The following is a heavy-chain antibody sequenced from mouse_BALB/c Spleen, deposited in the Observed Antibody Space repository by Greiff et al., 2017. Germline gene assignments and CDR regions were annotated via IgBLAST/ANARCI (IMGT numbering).Heavy chain of an antibody. J-gene: IGHJ4*01. V-gene: IGHV1-12*01. Sequence: QVQLQQPGAELVKPGASVKMSCKASGYTFTSYNMHWVKQTPGQGLEWIGAIYPGNGDTSYNQKFKGKATLTADKSSSTAYMQLSSLTSEDSAVYYCARSFITFAMDYWGQGTSVTVSS. D-gene: IGHD1-1*01. CDR3: ARSFITFAMDY. CDR2: IYPGNGDT. CDR1: GYTFTSYN.